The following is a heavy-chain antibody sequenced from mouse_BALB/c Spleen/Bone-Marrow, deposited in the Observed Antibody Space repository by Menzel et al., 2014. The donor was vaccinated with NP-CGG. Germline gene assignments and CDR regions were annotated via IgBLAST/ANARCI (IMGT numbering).Heavy chain of an antibody. J-gene: IGHJ2*01. CDR1: GFNIKDAY. Sequence: GAELVKPGASVKLSCTASGFNIKDAYMHWVKQRPEQGLEWIGRIDPANGNTKYDPKFQGKATITADTSSNTAYLQLSSLTSEDTAVYYCARYRLGTYFDYWGQGTTLTVSS. V-gene: IGHV14-3*02. CDR2: IDPANGNT. D-gene: IGHD2-14*01. CDR3: ARYRLGTYFDY.